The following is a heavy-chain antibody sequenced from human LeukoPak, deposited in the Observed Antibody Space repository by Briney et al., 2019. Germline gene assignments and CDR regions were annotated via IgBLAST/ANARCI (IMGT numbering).Heavy chain of an antibody. Sequence: TSVKVSCKASGYAFTTYPMHWVRQAPGQRLEWMGWINAANGNTKYSQKFQGRVTITRDTSASTAYMELSSLRSEDTAVYYCASGYCSGGSCYFFPYDAFDIWGQGTMVTVSS. V-gene: IGHV1-3*01. CDR1: GYAFTTYP. CDR3: ASGYCSGGSCYFFPYDAFDI. J-gene: IGHJ3*02. CDR2: INAANGNT. D-gene: IGHD2-15*01.